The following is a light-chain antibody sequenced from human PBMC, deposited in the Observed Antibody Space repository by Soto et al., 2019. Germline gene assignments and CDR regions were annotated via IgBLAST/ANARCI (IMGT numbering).Light chain of an antibody. CDR2: GTS. CDR1: QRLRSDY. CDR3: QQYSSAPAWT. Sequence: EILLTQSPGTMSFSPGDRATLSCRASQRLRSDYFARYQQRSGQLPRLLIYGTSIRATGIPDRFSGSGSGTDFTLTIARLEAEDFAVYYCQQYSSAPAWTFGQGTKVEV. J-gene: IGKJ1*01. V-gene: IGKV3-20*01.